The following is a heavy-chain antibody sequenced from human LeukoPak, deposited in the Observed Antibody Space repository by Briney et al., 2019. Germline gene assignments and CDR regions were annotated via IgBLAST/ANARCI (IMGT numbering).Heavy chain of an antibody. Sequence: SETLSLTCTVAGGSISSYYWSWIRQPPGKGLEWIGSIYYSGSTYYNPSLKSRVTISVDTSKNQFSLKLSSVTAADTAVYYCAREEFTMTDYWGQGTLVTVSS. V-gene: IGHV4-39*07. CDR1: GGSISSYY. CDR2: IYYSGST. D-gene: IGHD3-10*01. CDR3: AREEFTMTDY. J-gene: IGHJ4*02.